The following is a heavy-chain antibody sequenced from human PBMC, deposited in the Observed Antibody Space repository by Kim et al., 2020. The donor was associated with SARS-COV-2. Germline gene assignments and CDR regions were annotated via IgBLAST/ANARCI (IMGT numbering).Heavy chain of an antibody. CDR1: GFTFNNYW. CDR2: IDSDGSGT. Sequence: GGSLRLSCAASGFTFNNYWMHWVRQAPGKGLMWVSHIDSDGSGTNYADSVKGRFTISRDNAKNTLYLQMSSLRAEYTAVYYCARVSGWYLPFDYWGQGALVTASS. CDR3: ARVSGWYLPFDY. J-gene: IGHJ4*02. D-gene: IGHD6-19*01. V-gene: IGHV3-74*01.